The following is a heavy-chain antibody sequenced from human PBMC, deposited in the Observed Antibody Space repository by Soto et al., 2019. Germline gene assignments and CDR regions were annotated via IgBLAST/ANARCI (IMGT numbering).Heavy chain of an antibody. J-gene: IGHJ3*02. Sequence: SETRSLTCSVSGGSISISNWWSLFRQPPGKGLEWIGEIYHSGSTNYNPSLKSRVTISVDKSKNQFSLKLSSVTAADTAVYYCARGKVLDIVATIAADAFDIWGQGTMVTVSS. CDR2: IYHSGST. CDR1: GGSISISNW. CDR3: ARGKVLDIVATIAADAFDI. D-gene: IGHD5-12*01. V-gene: IGHV4-4*02.